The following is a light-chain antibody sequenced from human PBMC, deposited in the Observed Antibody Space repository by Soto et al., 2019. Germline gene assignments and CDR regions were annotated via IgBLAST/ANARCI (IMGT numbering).Light chain of an antibody. J-gene: IGKJ1*01. CDR1: QSVSIL. Sequence: RTQSASTPCVPPVERATLSCSGTQSVSILLAWYQQKPGQAPRLIIHGATTRATGIPARFSGSGSGTEFTLTLSSLQSEDFAVDYCQQYNNWPALTFGQRTKVAIK. V-gene: IGKV3-15*01. CDR3: QQYNNWPALT. CDR2: GAT.